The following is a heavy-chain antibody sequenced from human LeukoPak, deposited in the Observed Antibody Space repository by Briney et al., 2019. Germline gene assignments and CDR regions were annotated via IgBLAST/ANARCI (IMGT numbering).Heavy chain of an antibody. J-gene: IGHJ4*02. V-gene: IGHV3-33*01. Sequence: PGGSLRLSCAASGFTLSSYGMHWVRQAPGKGLEWVAVIWYDGSNKYYADSVKGRFTISRDNSKNTLYLQMNSLRAEDTAVYYCARDLVSSSGWYDFDYWGQGTLVTVSS. CDR2: IWYDGSNK. CDR1: GFTLSSYG. CDR3: ARDLVSSSGWYDFDY. D-gene: IGHD6-19*01.